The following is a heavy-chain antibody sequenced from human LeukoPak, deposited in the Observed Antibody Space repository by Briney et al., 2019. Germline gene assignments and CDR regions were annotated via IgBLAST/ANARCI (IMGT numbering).Heavy chain of an antibody. CDR2: MKDGGST. CDR1: GGSFSGLY. D-gene: IGHD2-21*01. CDR3: ATSLYCGTGCL. V-gene: IGHV4-34*01. Sequence: PSETLSLTCAVYGGSFSGLYWSRIRQPPGKGLEWIGEMKDGGSTNYNPSLKSRVTLSLDTSKNQFSLKLTSVTAADTAVYYCATSLYCGTGCLWGQGTMVTVSS. J-gene: IGHJ3*01.